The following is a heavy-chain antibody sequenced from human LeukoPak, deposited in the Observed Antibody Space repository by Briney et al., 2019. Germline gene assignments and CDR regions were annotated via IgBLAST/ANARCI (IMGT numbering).Heavy chain of an antibody. CDR3: ARHLRAVAGGRYFDY. CDR2: INHSGST. Sequence: PSETLSLTCAVYGGSFSGYYWSWIRQPPGKGLEWIGEINHSGSTNYNPSLKSRVTISVDTSKNQFSLKLSSVTAADPAVYYCARHLRAVAGGRYFDYWGQGTQVTVSS. V-gene: IGHV4-34*01. D-gene: IGHD6-19*01. CDR1: GGSFSGYY. J-gene: IGHJ4*02.